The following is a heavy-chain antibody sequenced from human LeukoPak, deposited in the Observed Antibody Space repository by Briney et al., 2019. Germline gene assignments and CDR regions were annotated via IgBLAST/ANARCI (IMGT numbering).Heavy chain of an antibody. J-gene: IGHJ6*03. CDR1: GFTFSSYW. V-gene: IGHV3-7*01. CDR3: AREPTAMVTYYYMDV. Sequence: GGSLGLSCAASGFTFSSYWMSWVRQAPGKGLEWVANIKQDGSEKYYVDSVKGRFTISRDDAKNSLYLQMNSLRAEDTAVYYCAREPTAMVTYYYMDVWGKGTTVTVSS. CDR2: IKQDGSEK. D-gene: IGHD5-18*01.